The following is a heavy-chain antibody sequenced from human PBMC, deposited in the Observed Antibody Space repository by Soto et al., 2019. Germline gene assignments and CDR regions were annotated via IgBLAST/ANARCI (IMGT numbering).Heavy chain of an antibody. CDR3: ARAAGRFAELCWFDP. J-gene: IGHJ5*02. Sequence: QVQLVQSGAEVKKPGASVKVSCKASGYTFTSYNIHWVRQAPGQGVEWVGMINPRGFFTTYAQKCRGSVTMTRDTSPSVVYMNLTILRSEDTAVYYCARAAGRFAELCWFDPWGQGTLVSVSS. CDR2: INPRGFFT. V-gene: IGHV1-46*01. D-gene: IGHD3-10*01. CDR1: GYTFTSYN.